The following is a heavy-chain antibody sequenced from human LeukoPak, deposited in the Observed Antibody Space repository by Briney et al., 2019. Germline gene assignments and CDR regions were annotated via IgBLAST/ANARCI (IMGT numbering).Heavy chain of an antibody. D-gene: IGHD3-22*01. J-gene: IGHJ4*02. CDR1: GGSFSGYY. Sequence: PSETLSLTCAVYGGSFSGYYWSWIRQPPGKGLEWIGEINHSGSTNYNPSLKSRVTISVNTSKNQFSLKLSSVIAADTAVYYCAWLIGDYWGQGTLVTVSS. CDR2: INHSGST. CDR3: AWLIGDY. V-gene: IGHV4-34*01.